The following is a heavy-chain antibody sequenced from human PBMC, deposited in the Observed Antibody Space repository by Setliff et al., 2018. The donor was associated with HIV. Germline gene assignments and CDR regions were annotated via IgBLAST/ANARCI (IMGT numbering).Heavy chain of an antibody. V-gene: IGHV1-69*10. J-gene: IGHJ3*02. CDR1: GGTFSSYA. D-gene: IGHD3-22*01. Sequence: SVKVSCKASGGTFSSYAISWVRQAPGQGLEWMGGIIPILGIKKYAQKFQGRVTITADKSTSTAYMELSSLRSEDTAVYYCARGATYYYYSSGYYSLLADAFDIWGQGTMVTVSS. CDR2: IIPILGIK. CDR3: ARGATYYYYSSGYYSLLADAFDI.